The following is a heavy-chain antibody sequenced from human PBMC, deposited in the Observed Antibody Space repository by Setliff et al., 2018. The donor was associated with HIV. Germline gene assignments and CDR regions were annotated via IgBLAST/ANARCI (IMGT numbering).Heavy chain of an antibody. CDR2: IYQTGNT. Sequence: SETLSLTCSVSGYSINNGYYWGWIRQPPGKGLEWVATIYQTGNTYYSPSLKSRVTVSMDMSRNQFSVKLNSATAADTAAYYCARQAWHYDRDGYFIDYWGQGMLVTVSS. D-gene: IGHD3-22*01. CDR3: ARQAWHYDRDGYFIDY. CDR1: GYSINNGYY. V-gene: IGHV4-38-2*02. J-gene: IGHJ4*02.